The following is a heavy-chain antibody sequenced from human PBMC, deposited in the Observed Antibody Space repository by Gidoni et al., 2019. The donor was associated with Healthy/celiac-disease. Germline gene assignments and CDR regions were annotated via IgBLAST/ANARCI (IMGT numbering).Heavy chain of an antibody. CDR3: ARGGYYYDSSGHRVYYYYGMDV. D-gene: IGHD3-22*01. Sequence: QVQLVQSGAEVQKPGASVKVSCKASGYTFTSYAMHWVRQAPGQRLEWMGWINAGNGNTKYSQKFQGRVTITRDTSASTAYMELSSLRSEDTAVYYCARGGYYYDSSGHRVYYYYGMDVWGQGTTVTVSS. CDR1: GYTFTSYA. CDR2: INAGNGNT. V-gene: IGHV1-3*01. J-gene: IGHJ6*02.